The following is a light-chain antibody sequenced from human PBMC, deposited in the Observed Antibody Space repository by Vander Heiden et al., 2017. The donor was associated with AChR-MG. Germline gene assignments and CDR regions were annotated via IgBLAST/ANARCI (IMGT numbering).Light chain of an antibody. CDR2: GNV. CDR3: QSYDSTLSGVI. J-gene: IGLJ2*01. V-gene: IGLV1-40*01. CDR1: SSNIGAGFD. Sequence: QSVLTQPPSVSGAPRQSVTISCTGSSSNIGAGFDVHWYQQLPGTAPKLLIFGNVNRPSGVPDRFSGSKSGSSASLAITGLQAEDEADYYCQSYDSTLSGVIFGGGTKLTVL.